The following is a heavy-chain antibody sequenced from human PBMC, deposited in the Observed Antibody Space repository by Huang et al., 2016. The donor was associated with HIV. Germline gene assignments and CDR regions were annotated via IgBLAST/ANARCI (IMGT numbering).Heavy chain of an antibody. CDR3: AKDTTPGLGAAGSPYYYYYGMDV. Sequence: QVQLVESGGGVVQPGRSLRLSCAASGFHFISYGMHWVRQAPGKGMGGVAVIAYDGASKYYGDSVKGRFTISRDNSKNTLYVQMDSRRGEDTALYYCAKDTTPGLGAAGSPYYYYYGMDVWGQGTTVTVSS. V-gene: IGHV3-30*18. CDR2: IAYDGASK. CDR1: GFHFISYG. J-gene: IGHJ6*02. D-gene: IGHD6-13*01.